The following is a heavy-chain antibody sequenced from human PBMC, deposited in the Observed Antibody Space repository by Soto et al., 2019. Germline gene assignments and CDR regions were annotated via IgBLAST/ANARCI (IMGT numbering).Heavy chain of an antibody. CDR1: GFTVCSNY. V-gene: IGHV3-23*01. J-gene: IGHJ3*02. CDR3: AKGDYYDSSGYYYVGVDAFDI. D-gene: IGHD3-22*01. Sequence: TAGSLGLCCAASGFTVCSNYMSWVRQTPGKGLEWVSAISGSGGSAYYADSVKGRFTISRDNSKNTLYLQMNSLRAEDTAVYYCAKGDYYDSSGYYYVGVDAFDIWGQGTMVTVSS. CDR2: ISGSGGSA.